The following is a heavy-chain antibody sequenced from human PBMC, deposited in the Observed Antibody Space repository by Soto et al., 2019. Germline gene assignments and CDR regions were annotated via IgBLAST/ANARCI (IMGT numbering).Heavy chain of an antibody. CDR1: GGTFSSYA. CDR3: ARDLKPSQTPRAFDI. J-gene: IGHJ3*02. CDR2: IIPIFGTA. V-gene: IGHV1-69*13. Sequence: SVKVSCKASGGTFSSYAISWVRQAPGQGLEWMGGIIPIFGTANYAQKFQGRVAITADESTSTAYMELSSLRSEDTAVYYCARDLKPSQTPRAFDIWGQGTMVTVSS.